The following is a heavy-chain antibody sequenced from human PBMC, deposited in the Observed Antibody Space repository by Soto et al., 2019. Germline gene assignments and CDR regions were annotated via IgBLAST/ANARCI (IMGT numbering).Heavy chain of an antibody. V-gene: IGHV3-30*18. J-gene: IGHJ4*02. CDR2: ISYDGTNE. CDR3: AKGVVREPAYFDY. Sequence: GGSLRLSCTVSGFTFSAFAMYWVRQAPGKGLEWVALISYDGTNEDYAESVRGRFTISRDNSKNALYLDMNSLSAEDSAVYFCAKGVVREPAYFDYWGQGTLVTVSS. CDR1: GFTFSAFA. D-gene: IGHD3-10*01.